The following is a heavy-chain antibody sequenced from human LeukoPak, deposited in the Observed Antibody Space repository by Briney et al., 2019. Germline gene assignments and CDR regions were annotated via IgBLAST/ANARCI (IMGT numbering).Heavy chain of an antibody. V-gene: IGHV5-51*01. J-gene: IGHJ4*02. CDR1: GYSFLSHW. Sequence: GESLKISCKGSGYSFLSHWIGWVRQMPGKGLEWMGIIYPGDSDTRYDPSFQGQVTISADKSISTAYLQWSSLKASDTAMYYCARHASPYSSNYYFDYWGQGALVTVSS. D-gene: IGHD6-13*01. CDR3: ARHASPYSSNYYFDY. CDR2: IYPGDSDT.